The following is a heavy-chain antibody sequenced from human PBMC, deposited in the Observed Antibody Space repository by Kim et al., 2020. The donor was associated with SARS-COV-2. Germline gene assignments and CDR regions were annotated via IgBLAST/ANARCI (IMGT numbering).Heavy chain of an antibody. CDR3: ARRGRPTNANYDSSGYHFDY. CDR1: GGSFSGYY. D-gene: IGHD3-22*01. V-gene: IGHV4-34*01. CDR2: INHSGST. Sequence: SETLSLTCAVYGGSFSGYYWSWIRQPPGKGLEWIGEINHSGSTNYNPSLKSRVTISVDTSKNQFSLKLSSVTAADTAVYYCARRGRPTNANYDSSGYHFDYWGQGTLVTVSS. J-gene: IGHJ4*02.